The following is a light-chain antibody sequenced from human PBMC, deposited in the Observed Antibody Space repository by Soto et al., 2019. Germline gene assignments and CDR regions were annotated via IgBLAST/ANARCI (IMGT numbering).Light chain of an antibody. V-gene: IGKV1-6*01. Sequence: AIRMTQSPSSLSASVGDRVTITCRASQGIRSDLGWYQQKPGKPPKVLIYAASTLQSGVPSRFSGSVSGTDFTLTITTLQSEDFATYCCMQDVNYPRTFGQGTNVEI. CDR2: AAS. CDR1: QGIRSD. CDR3: MQDVNYPRT. J-gene: IGKJ1*01.